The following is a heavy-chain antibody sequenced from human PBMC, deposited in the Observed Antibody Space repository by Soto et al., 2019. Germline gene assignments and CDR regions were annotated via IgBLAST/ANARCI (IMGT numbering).Heavy chain of an antibody. D-gene: IGHD3-9*01. Sequence: GGSLRLSCAASGFTFSSYWMSWVRQAPGKGLEWVANIKQDGSEKYYVDSVKGRFTISRDNAKNSLYLQMNSLRAEDTAVYYCARDLYLTGYYGGMDVWGQGTTVTVSS. CDR2: IKQDGSEK. V-gene: IGHV3-7*03. CDR3: ARDLYLTGYYGGMDV. J-gene: IGHJ6*02. CDR1: GFTFSSYW.